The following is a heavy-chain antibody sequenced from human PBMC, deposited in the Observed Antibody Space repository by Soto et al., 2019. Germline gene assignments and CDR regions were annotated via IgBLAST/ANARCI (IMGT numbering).Heavy chain of an antibody. V-gene: IGHV4-39*01. Sequence: SETLSLTCTVCGGSISSGSYYWGCIRQPPGKGLEWIGSIYYSGSTYYNPSLKSRVTISVDTSKNQFSLKLSSVTAADTAVYYCARLPYDSSNPIWGQGPMVTVSS. CDR1: GGSISSGSYY. D-gene: IGHD3-22*01. CDR2: IYYSGST. CDR3: ARLPYDSSNPI. J-gene: IGHJ3*02.